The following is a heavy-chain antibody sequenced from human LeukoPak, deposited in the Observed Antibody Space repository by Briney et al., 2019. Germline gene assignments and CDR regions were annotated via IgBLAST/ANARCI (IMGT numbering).Heavy chain of an antibody. V-gene: IGHV4-34*01. CDR3: ARGLRYFPY. CDR2: INHSGST. CDR1: GGSFSGYY. D-gene: IGHD3-9*01. J-gene: IGHJ4*02. Sequence: SETLSLTCAVYGGSFSGYYWSWIRQPPGKGLEWIGEINHSGSTNYNPSLKSRVTISVDTSKNQFSLKLSSVTAADTAAYYCARGLRYFPYWGQGTLVTVSS.